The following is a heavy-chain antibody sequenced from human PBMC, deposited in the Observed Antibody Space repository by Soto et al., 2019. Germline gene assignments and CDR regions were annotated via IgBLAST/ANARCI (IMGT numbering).Heavy chain of an antibody. V-gene: IGHV3-23*01. J-gene: IGHJ4*02. CDR2: LSGGGANT. Sequence: PWWSLRLSCSASVFSFSTYSMAWCRQAAGKGPQWVSGLSGGGANTFYIDSVRGRFTISVDNSKNTVYLQMDSLRADDTAVYYCARWSGYADAWGQGTLVTVSS. CDR1: VFSFSTYS. D-gene: IGHD4-17*01. CDR3: ARWSGYADA.